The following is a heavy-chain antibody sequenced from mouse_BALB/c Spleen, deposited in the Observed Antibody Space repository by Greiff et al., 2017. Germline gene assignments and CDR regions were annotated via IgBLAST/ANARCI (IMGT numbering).Heavy chain of an antibody. CDR1: GFTFSSYG. Sequence: EVKVVESGGDLVKPGGSLKLSCAASGFTFSSYGMSWVRQTPDKRLEWVATISSGGSYTYYPDSVKGRFTISRDNAKNTLYLQMSSLKSEDTAMYYCARRPYYGSSPYWYFDVWGAGTTVTVSS. V-gene: IGHV5-6*02. CDR2: ISSGGSYT. CDR3: ARRPYYGSSPYWYFDV. J-gene: IGHJ1*01. D-gene: IGHD1-1*01.